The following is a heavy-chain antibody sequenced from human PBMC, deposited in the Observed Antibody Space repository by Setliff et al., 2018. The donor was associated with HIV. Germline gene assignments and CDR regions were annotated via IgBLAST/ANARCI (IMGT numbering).Heavy chain of an antibody. CDR1: NKSFSNYY. CDR3: GRQNYYDISGYYERPLDFDY. CDR2: INDGGTT. D-gene: IGHD3-22*01. J-gene: IGHJ4*02. V-gene: IGHV4-34*01. Sequence: PSETLSLTCAVYNKSFSNYYWSWIRQPPGKGLEWIGEINDGGTTNYNPSLRSRVTISLDTSKNQFSLKLTSVTAAETAMYYCGRQNYYDISGYYERPLDFDYWGQGTLVTVSS.